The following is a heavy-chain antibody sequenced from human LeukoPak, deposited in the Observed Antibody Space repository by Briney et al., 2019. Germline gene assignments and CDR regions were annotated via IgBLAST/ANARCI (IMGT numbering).Heavy chain of an antibody. J-gene: IGHJ3*02. CDR3: AREWSHYYDSSGYPFDI. CDR1: GGSISSGSYY. CDR2: IYTSGST. D-gene: IGHD3-22*01. V-gene: IGHV4-61*02. Sequence: PSETLSLTCTVSGGSISSGSYYWSWIRQPAGKGLEWIGRIYTSGSTNYNPSLKSRVTISVDTSKNQFSLKLSSVTAADTAVYYCAREWSHYYDSSGYPFDIWGQGTMVTVSS.